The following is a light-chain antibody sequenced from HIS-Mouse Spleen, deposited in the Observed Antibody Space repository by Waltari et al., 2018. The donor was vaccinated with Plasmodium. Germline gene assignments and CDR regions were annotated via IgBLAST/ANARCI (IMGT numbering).Light chain of an antibody. CDR3: QTWGTGMGV. CDR1: SRASRYA. J-gene: IGLJ2*01. CDR2: LNSDGSH. Sequence: QLVLTQSPSASASLGSSVKLTCTLRSRASRYAIAWHKQQPEKGPRYLMKLNSDGSHSKGDGIPDRFSGSSSGAERYLTISSLQSEDEADYYCQTWGTGMGVFGGGTKLTVL. V-gene: IGLV4-69*01.